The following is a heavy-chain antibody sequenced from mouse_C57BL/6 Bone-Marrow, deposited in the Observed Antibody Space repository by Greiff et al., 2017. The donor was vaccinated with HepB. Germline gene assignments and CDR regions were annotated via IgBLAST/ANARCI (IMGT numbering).Heavy chain of an antibody. CDR2: ISNGGGST. CDR1: GFTFSDYY. Sequence: DVKLQESGGGLVQPGGSLKLSCAASGFTFSDYYMYWVRQTPEKRLEWVAYISNGGGSTYYPDTVKGRFTISRDNAKNTLYLQMSRLKSEDTAMYYCARDYYAMDYWGQGTSVTVSS. V-gene: IGHV5-12*01. J-gene: IGHJ4*01. D-gene: IGHD3-1*01. CDR3: ARDYYAMDY.